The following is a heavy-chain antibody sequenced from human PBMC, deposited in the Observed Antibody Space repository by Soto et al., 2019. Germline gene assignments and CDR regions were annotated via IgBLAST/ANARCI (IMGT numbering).Heavy chain of an antibody. D-gene: IGHD6-13*01. CDR3: ARHTSSWPFDY. CDR2: ISTNNGNT. V-gene: IGHV1-18*01. J-gene: IGHJ4*02. Sequence: QVQLVQSGAEVKKPGASVKVSCKASGYTFTSYGISWVRQAPGQGPEWMGWISTNNGNTNYAQKIRGRVTMTTDTSTSTAYMELRSLRSDDTAVYYCARHTSSWPFDYWDQGTLVTVSS. CDR1: GYTFTSYG.